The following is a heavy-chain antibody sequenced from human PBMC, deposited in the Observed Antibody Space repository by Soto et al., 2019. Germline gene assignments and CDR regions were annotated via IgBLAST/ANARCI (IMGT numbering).Heavy chain of an antibody. D-gene: IGHD3-10*01. J-gene: IGHJ4*02. Sequence: QVHLVQSGAEVKRPGSSVRVSSRASGRPFYTYAFTWVRQAPGQGLEWMGGITPMIGTTKYAQKFHGRVTFSADESASTAYMELSNLRSDDTAVYYCARDVSVMTSVFGFWGQGTLITVSS. CDR3: ARDVSVMTSVFGF. CDR2: ITPMIGTT. CDR1: GRPFYTYA. V-gene: IGHV1-69*01.